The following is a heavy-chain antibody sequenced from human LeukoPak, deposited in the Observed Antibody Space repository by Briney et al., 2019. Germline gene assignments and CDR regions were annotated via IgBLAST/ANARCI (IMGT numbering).Heavy chain of an antibody. D-gene: IGHD3-9*01. J-gene: IGHJ6*03. CDR1: GGTFSSYA. V-gene: IGHV1-69*05. CDR3: AFTTNDILTGYYTGYYYYYMDV. Sequence: SVKVSCKASGGTFSSYAISWVRQAPGQGLEWMGRIIPIFGTANYAQKFQGRVTITTDESTSTAYMELSSLRSEDTAVYYCAFTTNDILTGYYTGYYYYYMDVWRKGTTVTVSS. CDR2: IIPIFGTA.